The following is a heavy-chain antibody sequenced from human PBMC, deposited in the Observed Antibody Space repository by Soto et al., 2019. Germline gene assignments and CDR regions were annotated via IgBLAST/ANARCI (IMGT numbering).Heavy chain of an antibody. V-gene: IGHV1-58*01. D-gene: IGHD3-10*01. CDR3: AAALLWFGELSYYYYGMDV. CDR2: IVVGSGNT. J-gene: IGHJ6*02. Sequence: SVKVSCKASGFTFTSSAVQWVRQARGQRLEWIGWIVVGSGNTNYAQRFQERVTITRDMSTSTAYMELSSLRSEDTAVYYCAAALLWFGELSYYYYGMDVWGQGTTVTVSS. CDR1: GFTFTSSA.